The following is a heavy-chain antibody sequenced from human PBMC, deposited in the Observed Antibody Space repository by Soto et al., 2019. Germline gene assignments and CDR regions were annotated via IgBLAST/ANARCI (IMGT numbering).Heavy chain of an antibody. J-gene: IGHJ4*02. V-gene: IGHV1-69*02. CDR3: ASVQGYGDYDGEG. Sequence: QVQLVQSGAEVKKPGSSVKVSCKASGGTFSSYTISWVRQAPGQGLEWMGRIIPILGIANYAHKVQGRVTITADKTTSTAYMELSSLRSEDTAVYYCASVQGYGDYDGEGWGQGTLVTVSS. CDR2: IIPILGIA. D-gene: IGHD4-17*01. CDR1: GGTFSSYT.